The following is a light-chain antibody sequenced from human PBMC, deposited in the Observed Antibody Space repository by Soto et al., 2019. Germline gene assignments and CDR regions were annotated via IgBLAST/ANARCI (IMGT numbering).Light chain of an antibody. J-gene: IGKJ1*01. Sequence: IVLTLYTGTLSLSAGERATLSCRASQSVSSSYLAWYQQKPGQAPRLLIYGASSRATGIPDRFSGSGSGTDFTLTISRLEPEDFAVYYCQQYGSSPWTFGQGTKVDIK. CDR2: GAS. V-gene: IGKV3-20*01. CDR3: QQYGSSPWT. CDR1: QSVSSSY.